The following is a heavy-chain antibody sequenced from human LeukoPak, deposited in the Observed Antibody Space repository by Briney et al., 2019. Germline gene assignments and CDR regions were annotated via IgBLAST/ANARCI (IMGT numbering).Heavy chain of an antibody. CDR3: AKELGKQLVLGPRDY. CDR1: GFTFSSYA. CDR2: ISGSGGST. J-gene: IGHJ4*02. V-gene: IGHV3-23*01. D-gene: IGHD6-13*01. Sequence: GVSLRLSCAASGFTFSSYAMSWVRQAPGKGLEWVSAISGSGGSTYYADSVKGRFTISRDNSKNTLYLQMNSLRAEDTAVYYCAKELGKQLVLGPRDYWGQGTLVTVSS.